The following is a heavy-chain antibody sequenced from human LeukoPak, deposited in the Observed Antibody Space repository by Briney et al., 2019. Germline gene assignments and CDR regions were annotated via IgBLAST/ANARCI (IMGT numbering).Heavy chain of an antibody. CDR1: GYTFTSYG. J-gene: IGHJ4*02. D-gene: IGHD3-22*01. CDR2: ISAYNGNT. V-gene: IGHV1-18*01. Sequence: GASVKVSCKASGYTFTSYGISWVRQAPGQGLEWMGWISAYNGNTNYAQKFQGRVTITRDTSASTAYMELSSLRSEDTAVYYCARHHWGTYYYDSSGYADYWGQGTLVTVSS. CDR3: ARHHWGTYYYDSSGYADY.